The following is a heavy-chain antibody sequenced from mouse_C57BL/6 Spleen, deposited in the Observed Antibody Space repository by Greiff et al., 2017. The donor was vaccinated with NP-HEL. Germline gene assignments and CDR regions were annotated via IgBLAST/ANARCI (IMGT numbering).Heavy chain of an antibody. V-gene: IGHV5-4*01. J-gene: IGHJ2*01. CDR1: GFTFSSYA. CDR2: ISDGGSYT. CDR3: ARGGPDYYGSTPFDY. D-gene: IGHD1-1*01. Sequence: EVQGVESGGGLVKPGGSLKLSCAASGFTFSSYAMSWVRQTPEKRLEWVATISDGGSYTYYPDNVKGRFTISRDNAKNNLYLQMSHLKSEDTAMYYCARGGPDYYGSTPFDYWGQGTTLTVSS.